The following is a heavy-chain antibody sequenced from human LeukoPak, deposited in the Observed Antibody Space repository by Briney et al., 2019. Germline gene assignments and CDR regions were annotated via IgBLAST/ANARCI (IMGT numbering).Heavy chain of an antibody. CDR2: INGDGSST. CDR3: ASAYYHYYFDY. D-gene: IGHD3-16*01. J-gene: IGHJ4*02. CDR1: GFTVSSNY. Sequence: GGSLRLSCAASGFTVSSNYMSWVRQAPGKGLEWVSRINGDGSSTSYADSVKGRFTISRDNAKNTLYLQMNSLRAEDSAVYYCASAYYHYYFDYWGQGTLVTVSS. V-gene: IGHV3-74*01.